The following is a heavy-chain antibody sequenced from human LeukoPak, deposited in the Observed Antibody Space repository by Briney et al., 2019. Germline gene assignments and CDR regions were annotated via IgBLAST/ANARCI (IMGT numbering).Heavy chain of an antibody. CDR1: GDSISSYY. J-gene: IGHJ4*02. Sequence: PSETLSLTFTVSGDSISSYYWSWIRQPPGKGLEWIGYIYYLGSTNYNPSLKSRVTISVDASKNQFSLNLSSVTAADTAVYYCARGTIFGVVIDYWGQGTLVTVSS. CDR3: ARGTIFGVVIDY. CDR2: IYYLGST. D-gene: IGHD3-3*01. V-gene: IGHV4-59*01.